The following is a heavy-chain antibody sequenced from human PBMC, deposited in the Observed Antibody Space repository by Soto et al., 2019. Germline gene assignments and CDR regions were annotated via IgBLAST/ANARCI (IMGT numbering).Heavy chain of an antibody. CDR3: ARVGYSYGYYYYYGMDV. D-gene: IGHD5-18*01. CDR1: GFTFSSYA. CDR2: ISYDGSNK. V-gene: IGHV3-30-3*01. Sequence: PVGSLRLSCAASGFTFSSYAMHWVRQAPGKGLEWVAVISYDGSNKYYADSVKGRFTISRDNSKNTLYLQMNSLRAEDTAVYYRARVGYSYGYYYYYGMDVWGQGTTVTVSS. J-gene: IGHJ6*02.